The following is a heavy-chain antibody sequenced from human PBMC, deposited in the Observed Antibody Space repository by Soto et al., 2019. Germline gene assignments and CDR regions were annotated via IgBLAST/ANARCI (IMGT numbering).Heavy chain of an antibody. CDR3: ARDQEDIVLVPAAPRGMDV. V-gene: IGHV4-30-4*01. CDR1: CGSLTRGDFF. J-gene: IGHJ6*02. Sequence: TPSPPRPVPCGSLTRGDFFWGWVRQPPGKGLEWIGYIYYSGSTYYNPSLKSRVTISVDTSKNQFSLKLSSVTAADTAVYYCARDQEDIVLVPAAPRGMDVWGQGTTVTVSS. D-gene: IGHD2-2*01. CDR2: IYYSGST.